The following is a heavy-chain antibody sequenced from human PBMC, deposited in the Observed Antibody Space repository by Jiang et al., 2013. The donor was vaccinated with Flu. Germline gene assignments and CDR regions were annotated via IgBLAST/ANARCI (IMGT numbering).Heavy chain of an antibody. CDR1: IHLSSYG. D-gene: IGHD3-22*01. CDR2: VSGGGGTT. Sequence: QLVSLGRLGTAWGVPETLLCSLWIHLSSYGMSWVRQAPGKGLEWVSAVSGGGGTTYYADSVKGRFTISRDNSKNTLYLQMNSLRAEDTAIYYCAKFYYDSSGYYGRDAFDIWGQGTMVTVS. J-gene: IGHJ3*02. V-gene: IGHV3-23*04. CDR3: AKFYYDSSGYYGRDAFDI.